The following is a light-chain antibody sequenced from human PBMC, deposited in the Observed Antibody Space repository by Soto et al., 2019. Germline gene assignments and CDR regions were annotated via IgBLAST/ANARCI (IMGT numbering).Light chain of an antibody. CDR1: QGISSF. V-gene: IGKV1-5*03. CDR3: QHYNSYSEA. J-gene: IGKJ1*01. Sequence: IQLTQSPAPLSASVGDRVTITCRASQGISSFLAWYQQKPGKAPKLLIYKASSLESGVPSRFSGSGSGTEFTLTISSLQPDDFATYYCQHYNSYSEAFGQGTKVDIK. CDR2: KAS.